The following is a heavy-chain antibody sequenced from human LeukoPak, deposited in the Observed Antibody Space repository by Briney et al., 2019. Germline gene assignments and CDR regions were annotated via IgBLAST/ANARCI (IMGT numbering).Heavy chain of an antibody. J-gene: IGHJ4*02. CDR1: GYTFTIYS. Sequence: ASVKVSCKAYGYTFTIYSLHWVRQAPGQGLEWMGIINPSGGTTSYAQKFQRRVTMTRDTSTSTVYMELSSLRSEDTAVYYCARGEATTKDWGQGTLVTVSS. CDR3: ARGEATTKD. D-gene: IGHD5-12*01. CDR2: INPSGGTT. V-gene: IGHV1-46*01.